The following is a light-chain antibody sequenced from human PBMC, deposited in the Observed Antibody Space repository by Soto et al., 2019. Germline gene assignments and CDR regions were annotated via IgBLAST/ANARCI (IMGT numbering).Light chain of an antibody. CDR1: QSVGSY. CDR2: DAS. Sequence: EIVLTQSPATLSLSPGDRATLSCRASQSVGSYLAWYQHKPGQAPRLLIYDASNRATGIPARFSGSGSGTDFTLTISSLEPGDFAVYYCQQRVNWYITFGQGTRLEIK. V-gene: IGKV3-11*01. CDR3: QQRVNWYIT. J-gene: IGKJ5*01.